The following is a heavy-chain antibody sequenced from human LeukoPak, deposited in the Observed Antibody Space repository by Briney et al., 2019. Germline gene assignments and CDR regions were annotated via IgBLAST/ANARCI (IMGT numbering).Heavy chain of an antibody. V-gene: IGHV4-34*01. CDR3: ARTGRTSSVAYYYYMDV. CDR2: INHSGST. Sequence: ETLSLTCAVYGGSFSGFYWSWIRLPPGKGLEWIGEINHSGSTNYNPSLKSRVTISVDTSKNQFSLKLTSATAADTAVYYCARTGRTSSVAYYYYMDVWGKGTTVTVSS. D-gene: IGHD6-6*01. CDR1: GGSFSGFY. J-gene: IGHJ6*03.